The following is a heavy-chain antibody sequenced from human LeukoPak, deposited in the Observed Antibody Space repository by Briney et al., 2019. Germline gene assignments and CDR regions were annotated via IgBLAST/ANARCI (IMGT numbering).Heavy chain of an antibody. CDR2: INPNSGGT. V-gene: IGHV1-2*02. Sequence: GASVKVSCKASGYTSTGYYMHWVRQAPGQGLEWMGWINPNSGGTNYAQKFQGRVTMTRDTSISTAYMEVSSLRYEDTAVYYCARRAVDNSYYYYMDVWGKGTTVTVSS. J-gene: IGHJ6*03. D-gene: IGHD6-19*01. CDR3: ARRAVDNSYYYYMDV. CDR1: GYTSTGYY.